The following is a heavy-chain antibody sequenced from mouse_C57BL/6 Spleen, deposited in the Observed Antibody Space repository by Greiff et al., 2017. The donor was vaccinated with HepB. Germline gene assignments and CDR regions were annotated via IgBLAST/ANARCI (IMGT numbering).Heavy chain of an antibody. V-gene: IGHV5-9-1*02. CDR1: GFTFSSYA. D-gene: IGHD2-5*01. CDR2: ISGGGDYI. Sequence: EVKLVESGAGLVKPGGSLKLSCAASGFTFSSYAMSWVRQTPEKRLEWVAYISGGGDYIYYADTVKGRFTISRDNARNTLYLQMSSLKSEDTAMYYCTRAVYYSNYFDYWGQGTTLTVS. CDR3: TRAVYYSNYFDY. J-gene: IGHJ2*01.